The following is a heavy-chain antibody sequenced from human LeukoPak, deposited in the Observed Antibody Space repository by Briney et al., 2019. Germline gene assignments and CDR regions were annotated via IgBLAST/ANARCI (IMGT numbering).Heavy chain of an antibody. CDR1: GFTFSTST. Sequence: GGSLRLSCAASGFTFSTSTMNWVRQAPGKGLEWVSSISSTSNYIYYADSVKGRFTISRDNAENSMYLQMNSLRAEDTAVYYCVKIPNSANFPNWFDPWGQGTRVTVSS. D-gene: IGHD4/OR15-4a*01. CDR2: ISSTSNYI. J-gene: IGHJ5*02. V-gene: IGHV3-21*01. CDR3: VKIPNSANFPNWFDP.